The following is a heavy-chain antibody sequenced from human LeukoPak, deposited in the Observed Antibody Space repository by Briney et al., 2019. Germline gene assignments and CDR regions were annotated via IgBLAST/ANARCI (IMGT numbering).Heavy chain of an antibody. CDR3: AREVDYDFWNGGDGNYFYIDV. D-gene: IGHD3-3*01. CDR2: IYHSGST. Sequence: SSETLSLTCTVSGGSISSGGYYWSWIRQPPGKGLEWIGYIYHSGSTYYNPSLKSRVTISVDRSKNQFSLKLSSVTAADTAVYFCAREVDYDFWNGGDGNYFYIDVWGQGTTVTVSS. CDR1: GGSISSGGYY. V-gene: IGHV4-30-2*01. J-gene: IGHJ6*03.